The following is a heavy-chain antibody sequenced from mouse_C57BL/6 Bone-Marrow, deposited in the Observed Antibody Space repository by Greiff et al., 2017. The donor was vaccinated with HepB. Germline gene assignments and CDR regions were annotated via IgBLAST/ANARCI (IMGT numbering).Heavy chain of an antibody. CDR1: GYAFSSYW. D-gene: IGHD4-1*02. J-gene: IGHJ3*01. V-gene: IGHV1-80*01. Sequence: VKLMESGAELVKPGASVKISCKASGYAFSSYWMNWVKQRPGKGLEWIGQIYPGDGDTNYNGKFKGKATLTADKSSSTAYMQLSSLTSEDSAVYFCASTGTTWFAYWGQGTLVTVSA. CDR3: ASTGTTWFAY. CDR2: IYPGDGDT.